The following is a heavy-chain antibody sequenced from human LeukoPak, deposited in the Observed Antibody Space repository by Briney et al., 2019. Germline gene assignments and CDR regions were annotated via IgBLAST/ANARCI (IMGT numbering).Heavy chain of an antibody. Sequence: KPGGSLRLSCATSGFTFSNAWMNWVRQAPGKGLEWVGRIRSNSDGGTIDYAAPVKGRFTLSRDDSKTTLYLQMNSLQTENTAVYYCATDFYESTWGQGTLVTVSS. V-gene: IGHV3-15*07. CDR3: ATDFYEST. J-gene: IGHJ5*02. CDR1: GFTFSNAW. CDR2: IRSNSDGGTI. D-gene: IGHD3-22*01.